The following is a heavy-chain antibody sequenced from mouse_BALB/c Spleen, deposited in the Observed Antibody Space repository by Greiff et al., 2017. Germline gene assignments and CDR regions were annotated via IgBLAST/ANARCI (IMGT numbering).Heavy chain of an antibody. CDR2: ICAGGST. V-gene: IGHV2-9*02. CDR1: GFSLTSYG. CDR3: ARYGSYAMDY. Sequence: VHLQQSGPGLVAPSQSLSITCTVSGFSLTSYGVHWVRQPPGKGLEWLGVICAGGSTNYYTALITRLSISKDNSKSQDFLIMNSLQTDDYAWYCCARYGSYAMDYWGQGTTVTVSS. J-gene: IGHJ4*01. D-gene: IGHD2-10*02.